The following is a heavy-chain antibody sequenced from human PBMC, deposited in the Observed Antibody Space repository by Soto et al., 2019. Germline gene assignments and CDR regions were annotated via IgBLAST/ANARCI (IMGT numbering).Heavy chain of an antibody. J-gene: IGHJ3*02. D-gene: IGHD3-3*01. CDR2: IYYSGST. CDR3: ARWGDYDFWSGYYGMGAFDI. CDR1: GGSIGSYY. V-gene: IGHV4-59*01. Sequence: QVQLQESGPGLVKPSETLSLTCTVSGGSIGSYYWSWIRQPPGKGLEWIGYIYYSGSTNYNPSLKSRVTISVDTSKNQFSLKLSSVTAADTAVYYCARWGDYDFWSGYYGMGAFDIWGQGTMVTVSS.